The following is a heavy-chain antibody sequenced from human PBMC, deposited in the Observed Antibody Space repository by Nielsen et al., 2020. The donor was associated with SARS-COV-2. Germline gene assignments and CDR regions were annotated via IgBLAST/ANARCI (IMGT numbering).Heavy chain of an antibody. D-gene: IGHD4-17*01. CDR3: ARLQGSDVDYGDPWWFDP. V-gene: IGHV5-51*01. CDR2: IYPGDSDT. CDR1: GYTFTKFW. J-gene: IGHJ5*02. Sequence: GESLKISCKTSGYTFTKFWIGWVRQMPGKGLEWMGMIYPGDSDTSYSPSMEGQVTISADKSISTAYLQWISLRASDTAMYYCARLQGSDVDYGDPWWFDPWGQGTLVTVSS.